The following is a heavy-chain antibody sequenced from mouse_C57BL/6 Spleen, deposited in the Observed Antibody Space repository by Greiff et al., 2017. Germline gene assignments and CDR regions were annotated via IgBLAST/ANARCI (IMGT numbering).Heavy chain of an antibody. J-gene: IGHJ2*01. CDR2: IYPGGGYT. CDR3: ARRDSYYFDY. CDR1: GYTFTNYW. V-gene: IGHV1-63*01. Sequence: VQLQQSGAELVRPGTSVKMSCKASGYTFTNYWIGWAKQRPGHGLEWIGDIYPGGGYTNYNEKFKGKATLTADKSSSTAYMQFSSLTSEDSAIYYCARRDSYYFDYWGKGTTLTVSS.